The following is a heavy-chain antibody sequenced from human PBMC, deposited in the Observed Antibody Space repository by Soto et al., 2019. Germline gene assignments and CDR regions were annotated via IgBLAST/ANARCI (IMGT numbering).Heavy chain of an antibody. Sequence: GGSLRLSCSASGFTFSSYAMHWVRQAPGKGLEYVSAISSNGGSTYYADSVKGRFTISRDNSKNTLYLQMSSLRAEDTAVYYCSGYCSGGSCYGYYYYGMDVWGQGTTVTVSS. CDR3: SGYCSGGSCYGYYYYGMDV. D-gene: IGHD2-15*01. CDR2: ISSNGGST. V-gene: IGHV3-64D*08. CDR1: GFTFSSYA. J-gene: IGHJ6*02.